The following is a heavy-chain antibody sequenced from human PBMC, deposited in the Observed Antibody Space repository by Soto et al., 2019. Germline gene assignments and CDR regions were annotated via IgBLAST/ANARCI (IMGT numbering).Heavy chain of an antibody. CDR2: IRGETNGGTA. CDR1: GFNFANYA. Sequence: PGGSLRLSCTGCGFNFANYALTWVRQAPGKGLEWVGFIRGETNGGTADYAASLKGRITISRDDSKSIAYLEINSLQTEDTAVYYCTRYYYESSGYYVYWGQGTLVTVSS. V-gene: IGHV3-49*04. CDR3: TRYYYESSGYYVY. D-gene: IGHD3-22*01. J-gene: IGHJ4*02.